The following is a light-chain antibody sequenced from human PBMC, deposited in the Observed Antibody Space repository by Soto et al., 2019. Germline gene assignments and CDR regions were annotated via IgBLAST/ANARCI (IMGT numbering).Light chain of an antibody. CDR3: SSYAGSNNLVV. V-gene: IGLV2-8*01. CDR2: EVS. J-gene: IGLJ2*01. Sequence: QSALTQPPSASGSPGQSVTISCTGTSSDVGGYNYVSWYQQHPGKAPKLMIYEVSKRPSGVPDRFSGSKSGNTASPTVSGLQAEDKADYYCSSYAGSNNLVVFGGGTKLTVL. CDR1: SSDVGGYNY.